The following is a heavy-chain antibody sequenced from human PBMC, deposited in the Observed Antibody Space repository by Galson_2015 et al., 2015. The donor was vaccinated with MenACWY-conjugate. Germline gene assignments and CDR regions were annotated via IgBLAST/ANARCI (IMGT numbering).Heavy chain of an antibody. D-gene: IGHD5-18*01. Sequence: QSGAEVKKPGESLKISCKGSGHSFTSYWIGWVRQMPGKGLEWMGLVYPGDSETRYSPSFQGQVTISADKSISTAYPQWSSLKASDTAMYYCARGGFTYGDAFDIWGQGTMVTVSS. CDR2: VYPGDSET. CDR3: ARGGFTYGDAFDI. J-gene: IGHJ3*02. V-gene: IGHV5-51*03. CDR1: GHSFTSYW.